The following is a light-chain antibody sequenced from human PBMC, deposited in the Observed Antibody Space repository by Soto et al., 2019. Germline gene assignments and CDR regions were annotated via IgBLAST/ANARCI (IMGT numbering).Light chain of an antibody. J-gene: IGKJ1*01. V-gene: IGKV3-15*01. CDR3: QQYGSSLVA. CDR2: DTS. Sequence: EVVMRQSPATLSVSAGEGATLSCRASQGIGDTLAWYQHKPGQTPRLLIYDTSTRATGVPTRVSGSRSGAEFTLTINSLQSEDFAVDYCQQYGSSLVAFGQGTKVDIK. CDR1: QGIGDT.